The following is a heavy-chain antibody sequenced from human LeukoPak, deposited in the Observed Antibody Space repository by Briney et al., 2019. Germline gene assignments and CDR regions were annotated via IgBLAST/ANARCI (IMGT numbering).Heavy chain of an antibody. V-gene: IGHV3-30*18. D-gene: IGHD1-26*01. CDR3: AKDEGYSGSYPEGY. CDR1: GFTFSTYG. CDR2: ISYDGSNK. Sequence: PGRSLRLSCAASGFTFSTYGMHWVRQAPGKGLEWVAVISYDGSNKYYADSVKGRFTISRDNSKNTLYLQMNSLRAEDTAVYYCAKDEGYSGSYPEGYWGQGTLVTVSS. J-gene: IGHJ4*02.